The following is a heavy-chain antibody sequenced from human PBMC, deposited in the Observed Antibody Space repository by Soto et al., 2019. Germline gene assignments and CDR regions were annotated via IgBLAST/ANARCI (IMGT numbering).Heavy chain of an antibody. CDR3: VKGGWLDD. D-gene: IGHD2-15*01. J-gene: IGHJ4*02. CDR2: ITGSSRTI. CDR1: GFSFDTFE. V-gene: IGHV3-23*01. Sequence: GGSLRLSCEASGFSFDTFEMSWVRQAPGKGLEWVSMITGSSRTIYYADSVNGRFTVSRDNSKDTLYLQLNSLKVEDTAVYHCVKGGWLDDWGQGTQVTAPQ.